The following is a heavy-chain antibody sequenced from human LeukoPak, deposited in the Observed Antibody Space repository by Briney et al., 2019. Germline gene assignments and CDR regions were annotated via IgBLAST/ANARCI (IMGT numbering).Heavy chain of an antibody. V-gene: IGHV1-3*01. CDR2: TNVDNGNA. Sequence: GASVKVSCKASGYTFNKYTIHWVRQAPGQRLEWVGWTNVDNGNARYSQTFQDRITITRDTTASTAYMELSSLTSKDTAVYFCARGSTSDWPFDHWGQGTLVTVSS. D-gene: IGHD3-16*01. CDR1: GYTFNKYT. CDR3: ARGSTSDWPFDH. J-gene: IGHJ4*02.